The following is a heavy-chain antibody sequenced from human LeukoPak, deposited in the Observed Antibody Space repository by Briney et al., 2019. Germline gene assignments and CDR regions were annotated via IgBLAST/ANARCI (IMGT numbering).Heavy chain of an antibody. CDR2: ISAYNGNT. V-gene: IGHV1-18*01. CDR1: GYTFTSYG. CDR3: ARDSPQGWFSLSARLGGTNWFDP. Sequence: ASVKVSCKASGYTFTSYGISWVRQAPGQGLEWMGWISAYNGNTNYAQKLQGRVTMTTDTSTSTAYMELRSLRSDDTAVYYCARDSPQGWFSLSARLGGTNWFDPWGQGTLVTVSS. D-gene: IGHD3-10*01. J-gene: IGHJ5*02.